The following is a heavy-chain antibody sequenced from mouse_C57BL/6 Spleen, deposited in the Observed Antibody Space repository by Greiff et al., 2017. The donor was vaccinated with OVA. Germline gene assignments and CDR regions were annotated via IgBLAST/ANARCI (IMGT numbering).Heavy chain of an antibody. J-gene: IGHJ2*01. CDR1: GYTFTSYW. Sequence: QVQLQQPGAELVKPGASVKLSCKASGYTFTSYWMQWVKQRPGQGLEWIGEIDPSDSYTNYNQKFKGKATLTVDTSSSTAYMQLSSLTSEDSAVYYCARSGITTVAYWGQGTTLTVSS. CDR2: IDPSDSYT. D-gene: IGHD1-1*01. V-gene: IGHV1-50*01. CDR3: ARSGITTVAY.